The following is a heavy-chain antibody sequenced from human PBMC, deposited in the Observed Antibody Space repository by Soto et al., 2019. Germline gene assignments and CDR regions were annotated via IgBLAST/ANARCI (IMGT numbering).Heavy chain of an antibody. Sequence: SVKVSCKASGGTFSSYAISWVRQAPGQGLEWMGGIIPIFGTANYAQKFQGRVTITADESTSTAYMELSSLRSEDTAVYYCARGLLRPYYDQSPYYFDYWGQGTLVTVSS. CDR2: IIPIFGTA. D-gene: IGHD3-3*01. J-gene: IGHJ4*02. CDR3: ARGLLRPYYDQSPYYFDY. V-gene: IGHV1-69*13. CDR1: GGTFSSYA.